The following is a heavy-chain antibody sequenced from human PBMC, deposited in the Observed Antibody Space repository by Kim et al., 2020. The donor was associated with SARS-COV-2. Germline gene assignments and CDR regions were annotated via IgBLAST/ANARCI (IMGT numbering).Heavy chain of an antibody. CDR3: ATKGVVTATRHDAFDL. CDR2: IKQDGSEE. J-gene: IGHJ3*01. Sequence: GGSLRLSCAASGFTFSNYWMSWVRQAPGKGLEWVANIKQDGSEEYYVDSVKGRFTISRDNAKNSLYLHMNSLRAEDTALYYCATKGVVTATRHDAFDLWAKGQGSPSPQ. V-gene: IGHV3-7*01. D-gene: IGHD2-21*02. CDR1: GFTFSNYW.